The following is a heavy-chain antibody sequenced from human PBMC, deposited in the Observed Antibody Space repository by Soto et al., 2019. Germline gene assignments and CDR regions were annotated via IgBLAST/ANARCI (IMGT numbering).Heavy chain of an antibody. Sequence: EVQLLESGGGLAPPGGSLSFSCAASGFTFISYTLPWVRQAPGKWPEWVSKVRGSGAGPADADSVKGQFTISRDNSKNALYLLMNSLRGEDTATYCCVKRPGDSGGTFASGGQGTLVTFSS. D-gene: IGHD4-17*01. CDR2: VRGSGAGP. J-gene: IGHJ4*02. V-gene: IGHV3-23*01. CDR1: GFTFISYT. CDR3: VKRPGDSGGTFAS.